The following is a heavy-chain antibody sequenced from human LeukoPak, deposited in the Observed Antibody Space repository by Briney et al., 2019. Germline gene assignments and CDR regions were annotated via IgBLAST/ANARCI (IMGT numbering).Heavy chain of an antibody. V-gene: IGHV5-51*01. CDR1: GYSFTSYW. CDR3: ATRAFPTLRKDYGDYGEDALDI. D-gene: IGHD4-17*01. J-gene: IGHJ3*02. Sequence: GESLKISCKGSGYSFTSYWIGWVRQMPGKGLEWMGIIYSGDSDTRYSPSFQGQVTISADKSISTAYLQWSSLKASDTAMYYCATRAFPTLRKDYGDYGEDALDIWGQGAMVTVSS. CDR2: IYSGDSDT.